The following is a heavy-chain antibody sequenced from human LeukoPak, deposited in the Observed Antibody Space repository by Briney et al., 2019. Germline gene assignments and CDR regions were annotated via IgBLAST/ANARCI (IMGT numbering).Heavy chain of an antibody. CDR3: AKDPPYYYDSSGPNLDY. Sequence: GGSLRLSCAASGFTFSSYSMNWVRQAPGRGLEWVSAISGSGGSTYYADSVKGRFTISRDNSKNTLYLQMNSLRAEDTAVYYCAKDPPYYYDSSGPNLDYWGQGTLVTVSS. V-gene: IGHV3-23*01. CDR1: GFTFSSYS. D-gene: IGHD3-22*01. J-gene: IGHJ4*02. CDR2: ISGSGGST.